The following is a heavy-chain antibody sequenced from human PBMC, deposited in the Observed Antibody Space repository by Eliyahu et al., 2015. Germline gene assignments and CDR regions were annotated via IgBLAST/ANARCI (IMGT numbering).Heavy chain of an antibody. CDR3: ARSHYDFWSGYSYYFDY. V-gene: IGHV1-69*04. D-gene: IGHD3-3*01. Sequence: QVQLVQSGAEVKKPGSSVKVSXKASGXPFSXYAXSWVRQAPGQGLEWMGRIIPILGIANYAQKFQGRVTITADKSTSTAYMELSSLRSEDTAVYYCARSHYDFWSGYSYYFDYWGQGTLVTVSS. J-gene: IGHJ4*02. CDR1: GXPFSXYA. CDR2: IIPILGIA.